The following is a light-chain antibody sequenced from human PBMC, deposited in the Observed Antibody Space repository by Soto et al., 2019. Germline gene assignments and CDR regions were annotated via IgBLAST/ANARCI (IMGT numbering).Light chain of an antibody. CDR2: KVS. CDR3: MQGTHWPPWT. CDR1: QSLLSSDGATI. Sequence: DVVMTQSPLSLPVTLGHPASISCRSSQSLLSSDGATILNWFHRRPCKSPRRLIYKVSNRDSGVPDRFSGSGSGTNFTLTISRVEAEDVGVYYCMQGTHWPPWTFGQGNKVEIK. V-gene: IGKV2-30*01. J-gene: IGKJ1*01.